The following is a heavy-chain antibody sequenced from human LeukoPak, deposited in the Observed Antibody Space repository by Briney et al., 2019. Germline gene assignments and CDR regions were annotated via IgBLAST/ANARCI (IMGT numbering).Heavy chain of an antibody. CDR1: GYTFTSYG. D-gene: IGHD2-2*01. CDR3: ARDPQGRYCSSTSCYYYYYYGMDV. Sequence: ASVKVSCKASGYTFTSYGISWVRQAPGQGLEWMGWINAYNGNTNYAQKLQGRVTMTTDTSTSTAYLELRSLRSDDTAVYYCARDPQGRYCSSTSCYYYYYYGMDVWGQGTTVTVSS. V-gene: IGHV1-18*01. CDR2: INAYNGNT. J-gene: IGHJ6*02.